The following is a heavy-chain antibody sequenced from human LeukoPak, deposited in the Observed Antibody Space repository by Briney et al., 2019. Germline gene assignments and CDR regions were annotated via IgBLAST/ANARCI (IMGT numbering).Heavy chain of an antibody. D-gene: IGHD6-13*01. V-gene: IGHV3-23*01. J-gene: IGHJ4*02. Sequence: GGSLRLSCAASGFTFSTYGMSWVRQAPGKGLEWVSTLSTSTTRTYYADSVKGRFTISRDNSKRTLYLQMNSLRAEDTAVYYCAKDGSVYSSSIYYFDYWGQGTLVTVSS. CDR2: LSTSTTRT. CDR1: GFTFSTYG. CDR3: AKDGSVYSSSIYYFDY.